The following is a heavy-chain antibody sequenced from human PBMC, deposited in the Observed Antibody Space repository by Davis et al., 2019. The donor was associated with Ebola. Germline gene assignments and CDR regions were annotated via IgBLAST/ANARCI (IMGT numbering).Heavy chain of an antibody. D-gene: IGHD2-2*01. V-gene: IGHV3-9*01. J-gene: IGHJ6*04. CDR2: ISWNSGSI. CDR3: ARVVVVPAAMRGYYYYYGMDV. Sequence: SLKISCAASGFTFSSYAMHWVRQAPGKGLEWVSGISWNSGSIGYADSVKGRFTISRDNAKNTLYLQMNSLRAEDTAVYYCARVVVVPAAMRGYYYYYGMDVWGVGTTVTVSS. CDR1: GFTFSSYA.